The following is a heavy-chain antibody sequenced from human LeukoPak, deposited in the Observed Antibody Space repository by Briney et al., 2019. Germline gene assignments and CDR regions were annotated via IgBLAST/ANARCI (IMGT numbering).Heavy chain of an antibody. CDR2: IRYDGRNK. J-gene: IGHJ5*02. CDR3: AEDKGWFGELLSNWFDP. CDR1: GLTFSSYG. D-gene: IGHD3-10*01. Sequence: GGSLRLSCAASGLTFSSYGMHWVRQPPGKGLEWVTFIRYDGRNKYYADSVKGRFTISRDNSKNTLYLQMNSLRAEDTAMYYCAEDKGWFGELLSNWFDPWGQGTLVIVSS. V-gene: IGHV3-30*02.